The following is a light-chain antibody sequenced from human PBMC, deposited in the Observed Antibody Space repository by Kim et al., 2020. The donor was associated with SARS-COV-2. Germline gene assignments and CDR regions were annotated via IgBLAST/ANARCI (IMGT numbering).Light chain of an antibody. CDR2: DVN. V-gene: IGLV2-14*04. Sequence: GQSITISCTGTSSDVGGYNYVSWYQQHPGKAPKLMIYDVNKWPSGVSNRFSGSKSGNTASLTISGLQAEDEAEYYCSSCRNTNTWVFGGGTKLTVL. J-gene: IGLJ3*02. CDR1: SSDVGGYNY. CDR3: SSCRNTNTWV.